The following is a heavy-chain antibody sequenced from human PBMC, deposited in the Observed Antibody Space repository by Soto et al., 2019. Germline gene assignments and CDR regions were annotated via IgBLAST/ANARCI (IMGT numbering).Heavy chain of an antibody. Sequence: ASETLSLTCTVSGDSITDGDYYWSWIRQPPGKDLEWIADIYYNGIIHYNPSLKSRVTMSLVPSKNQFSLTMTSVTNADTAVYSCARGIQEGFDPWGQGTLVPVSS. CDR2: IYYNGII. J-gene: IGHJ5*02. D-gene: IGHD5-18*01. V-gene: IGHV4-30-4*01. CDR1: GDSITDGDYY. CDR3: ARGIQEGFDP.